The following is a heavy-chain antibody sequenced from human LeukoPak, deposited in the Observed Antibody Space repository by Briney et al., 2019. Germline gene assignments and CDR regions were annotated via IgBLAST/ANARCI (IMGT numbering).Heavy chain of an antibody. CDR1: GYNFFKYA. CDR2: IDGGNGDT. CDR3: ARDQSRDIRVDFDC. Sequence: ASVKVSCKTSGYNFFKYAIHWVRQAPGQSFEWMGWIDGGNGDTRFSQKFQDRVSFTRDTFATTVYMELTSLRSEDTAVYYCARDQSRDIRVDFDCWGQGALVVVSS. D-gene: IGHD5-24*01. J-gene: IGHJ4*02. V-gene: IGHV1-3*01.